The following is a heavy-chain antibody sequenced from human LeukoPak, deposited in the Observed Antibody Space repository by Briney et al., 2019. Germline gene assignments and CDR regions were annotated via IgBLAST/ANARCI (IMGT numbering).Heavy chain of an antibody. CDR2: MNPSSGHT. CDR1: GYTFTSYH. V-gene: IGHV1-8*01. J-gene: IGHJ4*02. Sequence: ASVKVSCKASGYTFTSYHIDWVRQAAGQGPEWMGWMNPSSGHTGYAQNLQGRVTMTRDTSINTAYMELSRLRSDDTAVYYCARADIVVVPAPALPFDYWGQGTLVTVSS. CDR3: ARADIVVVPAPALPFDY. D-gene: IGHD2-2*01.